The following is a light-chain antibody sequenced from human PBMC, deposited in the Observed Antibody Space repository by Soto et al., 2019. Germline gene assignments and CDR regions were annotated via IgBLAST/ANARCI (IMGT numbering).Light chain of an antibody. V-gene: IGKV3-11*01. CDR1: QSVSRY. J-gene: IGKJ4*01. CDR2: DTS. CDR3: QQRFSWPPT. Sequence: EIGLTQSPATLSSSPWDRATLSCRASQSVSRYLAWYQQKPGQAPRLLIHDTSTRATGVPDTFSGSGSGTEFTLTISSLEPEDSAMYYCQQRFSWPPTFGGGTHVEIK.